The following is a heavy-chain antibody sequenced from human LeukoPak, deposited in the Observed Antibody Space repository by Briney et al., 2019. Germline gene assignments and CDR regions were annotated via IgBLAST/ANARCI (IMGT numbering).Heavy chain of an antibody. J-gene: IGHJ4*02. CDR3: ARLTNSGSLALDY. D-gene: IGHD1-26*01. CDR2: IYYSGST. CDR1: GGSISSYY. V-gene: IGHV4-59*08. Sequence: PSETLSLTCTVSGGSISSYYWSWIRQPPGKGLEWIGYIYYSGSTNYNPSLKSRVTISVKTSKNQFSLKLSSVTAADTAVYYCARLTNSGSLALDYWGQGTLVTVSS.